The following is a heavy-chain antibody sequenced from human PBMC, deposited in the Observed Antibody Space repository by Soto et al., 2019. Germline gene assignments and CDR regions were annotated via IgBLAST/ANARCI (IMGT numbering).Heavy chain of an antibody. CDR2: IIPIFGTA. Sequence: SVKVSCKASGGTFSSYAISWVRRAPGQGLEWMGGIIPIFGTANYAQKFQGRVTITADESTSTAYMELSSLRSEDTAVYYCALRGVARDGAFDIWGQGTMVTVSS. CDR1: GGTFSSYA. D-gene: IGHD2-15*01. CDR3: ALRGVARDGAFDI. V-gene: IGHV1-69*13. J-gene: IGHJ3*02.